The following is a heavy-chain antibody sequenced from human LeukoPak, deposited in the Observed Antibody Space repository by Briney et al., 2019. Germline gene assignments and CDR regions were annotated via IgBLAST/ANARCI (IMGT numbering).Heavy chain of an antibody. CDR1: GITFSTHA. D-gene: IGHD6-13*01. CDR2: IHQNGGTE. Sequence: GGSLRLSCAASGITFSTHAMSWVRQAPGEGLEWVACIHQNGGTEYYVDSVKGRFAISRDNSKNSLHLQMSSLTVEDTAVYYCARDLSSRDAFWGQGTLVIVSS. J-gene: IGHJ4*02. CDR3: ARDLSSRDAF. V-gene: IGHV3-7*03.